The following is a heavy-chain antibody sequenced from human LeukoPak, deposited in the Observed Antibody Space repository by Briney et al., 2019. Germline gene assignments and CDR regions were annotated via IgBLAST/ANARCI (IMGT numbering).Heavy chain of an antibody. J-gene: IGHJ4*02. CDR2: IYTSGSA. D-gene: IGHD1-14*01. CDR1: GGSISSYY. Sequence: SETLSLTCTVSGGSISSYYWSWIRQPAGKGLEWIGRIYTSGSANYNPSLKSRVTMSVDTSKNQFSLKLSSVTAADTAVYYCARDQNPGVYFDYWGQGTLVTVSS. CDR3: ARDQNPGVYFDY. V-gene: IGHV4-4*07.